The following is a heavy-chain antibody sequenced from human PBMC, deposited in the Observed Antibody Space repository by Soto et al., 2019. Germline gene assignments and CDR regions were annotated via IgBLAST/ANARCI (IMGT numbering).Heavy chain of an antibody. D-gene: IGHD1-26*01. V-gene: IGHV3-23*01. Sequence: GGSLRLSCAASGFTFSSYTMTWVRQAPGKGLEWISVIIGSGTSTYYADSVKGRFTISRDNSKNTLYLQMIGLRAEDTAVYYCGKKGSPSGDHKNWYSDLWGRGALVTDSS. CDR3: GKKGSPSGDHKNWYSDL. CDR1: GFTFSSYT. CDR2: IIGSGTST. J-gene: IGHJ2*01.